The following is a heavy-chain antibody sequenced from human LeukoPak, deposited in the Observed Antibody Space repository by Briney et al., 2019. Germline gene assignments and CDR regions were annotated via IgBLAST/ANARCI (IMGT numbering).Heavy chain of an antibody. CDR3: AKNTIVFRGTFDY. D-gene: IGHD2-21*01. Sequence: GSLRLSCAASGFTFSNYAMSWVRQAPGKGLEWVSAISGSGGSTYYADSVKGRFTISRDNSKNTLYLQVNSLRAEDTAVYYCAKNTIVFRGTFDYWGQGTLVTVSS. V-gene: IGHV3-23*01. CDR2: ISGSGGST. J-gene: IGHJ4*02. CDR1: GFTFSNYA.